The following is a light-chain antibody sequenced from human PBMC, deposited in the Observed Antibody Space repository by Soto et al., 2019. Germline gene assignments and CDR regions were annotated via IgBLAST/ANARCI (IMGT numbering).Light chain of an antibody. V-gene: IGLV2-8*01. J-gene: IGLJ1*01. Sequence: QSALTQPPSASGSPGQSVTISCTGTSSNVGGYNYVSWYQQHPGKVPKLMVYEVNKRPSGVPDRFPGSKSGNTASLTVSGIQAEDEADYYCTSYAGGNNVFGTGTKLTVL. CDR1: SSNVGGYNY. CDR3: TSYAGGNNV. CDR2: EVN.